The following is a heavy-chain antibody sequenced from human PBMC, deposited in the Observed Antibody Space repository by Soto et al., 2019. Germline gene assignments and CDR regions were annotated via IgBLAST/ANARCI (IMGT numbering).Heavy chain of an antibody. CDR2: ISGSGGST. J-gene: IGHJ6*03. Sequence: GGSLRLSCAASGFTFSSYAMSWVRQAPGKGLEWVSAISGSGGSTYYADSVKGRFTISRDNSKNTLYPQMNSLRAEDTAVYYCANPPPLRTQYYYMDAWGKGTTVTVSS. D-gene: IGHD5-12*01. CDR1: GFTFSSYA. CDR3: ANPPPLRTQYYYMDA. V-gene: IGHV3-23*01.